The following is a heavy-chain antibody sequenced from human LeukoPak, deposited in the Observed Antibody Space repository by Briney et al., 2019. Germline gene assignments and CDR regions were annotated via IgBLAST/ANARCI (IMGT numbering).Heavy chain of an antibody. CDR3: ARAKWLAIFDY. CDR2: ISYDGSNK. D-gene: IGHD6-19*01. CDR1: GFTFSSYA. V-gene: IGHV3-30-3*01. Sequence: GGSLRLPCAASGFTFSSYAMHWVRQAPGKGLEWVAVISYDGSNKYYADSVKGRFTISRDNSKNTLYLQMNSLRAEDTAVYYCARAKWLAIFDYWGQGTLVTVSS. J-gene: IGHJ4*02.